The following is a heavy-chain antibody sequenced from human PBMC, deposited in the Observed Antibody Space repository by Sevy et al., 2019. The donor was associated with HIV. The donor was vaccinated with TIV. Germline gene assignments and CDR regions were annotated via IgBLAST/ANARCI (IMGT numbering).Heavy chain of an antibody. V-gene: IGHV1-18*01. CDR2: ISAYNGNT. Sequence: ASVKVSCKASGYTFTSYGISWVRQAPGQGLEWMGWISAYNGNTNYAQKLQGRVTMTTDTSTSTAYMELRSLRSDDRAVYYCARQSPYDSSGYYYVEGGYFDYWGQGTLVTVSS. CDR3: ARQSPYDSSGYYYVEGGYFDY. D-gene: IGHD3-22*01. J-gene: IGHJ4*02. CDR1: GYTFTSYG.